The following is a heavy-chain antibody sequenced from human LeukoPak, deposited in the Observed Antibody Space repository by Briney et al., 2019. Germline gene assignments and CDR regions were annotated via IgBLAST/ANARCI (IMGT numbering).Heavy chain of an antibody. V-gene: IGHV4-61*01. CDR3: ARAPAAGTGPDY. Sequence: PSETLSLTCSVSGGSVSSGISYWSSIRQPPGEGLEWIAYISDSGGSDYNPSLRGRVTISLDTSKNQFSLRLTSVTAADTAVYYCARAPAAGTGPDYWGQGTLVTVSS. CDR2: ISDSGGS. CDR1: GGSVSSGISY. J-gene: IGHJ4*02. D-gene: IGHD6-13*01.